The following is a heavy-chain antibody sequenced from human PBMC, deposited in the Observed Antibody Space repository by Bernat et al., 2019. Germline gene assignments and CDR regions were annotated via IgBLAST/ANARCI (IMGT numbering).Heavy chain of an antibody. Sequence: EVQLVESGGGLVQPGGSLRLSCAASGFTFGSYWMGWVRQAPGKGLEWVANIKGDGSENYYVDSVRGRFTFSRDNAKNSLYLQMNSLRVEDTAVYYCARWLKGGGDCCGLDYWGQGTQVTVSS. CDR2: IKGDGSEN. CDR3: ARWLKGGGDCCGLDY. J-gene: IGHJ4*02. D-gene: IGHD2-21*02. CDR1: GFTFGSYW. V-gene: IGHV3-7*01.